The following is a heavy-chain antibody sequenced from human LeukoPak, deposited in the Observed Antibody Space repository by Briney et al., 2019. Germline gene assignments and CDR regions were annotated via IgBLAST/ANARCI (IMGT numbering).Heavy chain of an antibody. D-gene: IGHD3-16*01. CDR3: ARDRGGYYDYVWGSE. J-gene: IGHJ4*02. Sequence: PSETLSLTCTVSGGSISSYYWSWIRQPPGKGLEWIGYIYYSGSTNYNPSLKSRVTISVDTSKNQFSLKLSSVTAADTAVYYCARDRGGYYDYVWGSEWGQGTLVTVSS. CDR1: GGSISSYY. CDR2: IYYSGST. V-gene: IGHV4-59*01.